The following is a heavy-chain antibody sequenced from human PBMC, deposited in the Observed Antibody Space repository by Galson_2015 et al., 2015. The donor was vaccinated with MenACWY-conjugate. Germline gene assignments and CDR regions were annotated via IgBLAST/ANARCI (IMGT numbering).Heavy chain of an antibody. CDR2: ISSDGSST. CDR3: VRVDRYSTTRIDY. Sequence: SLRLSCAASGFTFSSHWMHWVRQDPGKGLVWVSRISSDGSSTTYADSVKGRFTISRDNAKNTLYLQMNSLRAEDTAVYYCVRVDRYSTTRIDYWGHGTLVTVSS. V-gene: IGHV3-74*01. D-gene: IGHD3-16*02. CDR1: GFTFSSHW. J-gene: IGHJ4*01.